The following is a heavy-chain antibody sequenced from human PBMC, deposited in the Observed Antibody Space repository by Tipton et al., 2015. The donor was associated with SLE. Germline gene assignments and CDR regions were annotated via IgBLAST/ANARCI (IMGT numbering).Heavy chain of an antibody. CDR3: ARIPLQQLVPNFDY. CDR1: GGSFSGYY. CDR2: INHSGST. D-gene: IGHD6-13*01. J-gene: IGHJ4*02. V-gene: IGHV4-34*01. Sequence: TLSLTCAVYGGSFSGYYWSWIRQPPGKGLEWIGEINHSGSTNYNPSLKSRLTISVDTSKNQFSLRLSSVTAADTALYYCARIPLQQLVPNFDYWGQGTLVTVSS.